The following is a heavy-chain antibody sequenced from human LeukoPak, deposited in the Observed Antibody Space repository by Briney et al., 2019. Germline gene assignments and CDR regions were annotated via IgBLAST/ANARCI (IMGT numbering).Heavy chain of an antibody. J-gene: IGHJ6*02. Sequence: SETLSLTCAVYGGSFSGYYWSWIRQPAGKGLEWIGCIYTSGSTNYNPSLKSRVTMSVDTSKNQFSLKLSSVTAADTAVYYCARDGRAVAAIPYYYYGMDVWGQGTTVTVSS. D-gene: IGHD6-19*01. CDR1: GGSFSGYY. V-gene: IGHV4-4*07. CDR2: IYTSGST. CDR3: ARDGRAVAAIPYYYYGMDV.